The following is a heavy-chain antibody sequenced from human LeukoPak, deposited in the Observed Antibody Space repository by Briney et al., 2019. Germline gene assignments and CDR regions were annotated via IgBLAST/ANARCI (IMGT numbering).Heavy chain of an antibody. CDR2: ISPDGSST. V-gene: IGHV3-74*01. J-gene: IGHJ4*02. CDR1: GFTFSRYW. Sequence: GGSLRLSXAASGFTFSRYWVHWVRQAPGKGLVWVSRISPDGSSTNYADSVKGRFTISRDNAKNTLYLQMNSLRAEDTAVYYCARVTDGGWATTFDYWGQGTLVTVSS. CDR3: ARVTDGGWATTFDY. D-gene: IGHD5-24*01.